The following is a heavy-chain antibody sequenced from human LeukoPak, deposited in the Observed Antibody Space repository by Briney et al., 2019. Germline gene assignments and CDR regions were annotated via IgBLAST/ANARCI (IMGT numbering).Heavy chain of an antibody. CDR3: ARGVRRRPDASDI. V-gene: IGHV3-7*01. CDR1: GLTFSIHW. D-gene: IGHD6-25*01. J-gene: IGHJ3*02. Sequence: GGSLRLSCAASGLTFSIHWMNWVRQAPGKGLECVANINQDGSDKYYVDSVKGRFTISRDNTKNSLYLQMNGLRAEDTAVYYCARGVRRRPDASDIWGQGTMVTVTS. CDR2: INQDGSDK.